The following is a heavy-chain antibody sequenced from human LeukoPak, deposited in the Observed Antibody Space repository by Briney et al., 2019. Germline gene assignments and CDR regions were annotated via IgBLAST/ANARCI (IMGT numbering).Heavy chain of an antibody. CDR3: ARAPTVTTRVFAS. V-gene: IGHV3-7*05. CDR1: GXIFSSYW. J-gene: IGHJ5*01. CDR2: IKQDGTET. D-gene: IGHD4-17*01. Sequence: PGGSLRLSCAASGXIFSSYWVTWVRQAPGKGLEWVANIKQDGTETYYVDSLKGRFTISRDNAKNSLYLQLNSLGAEDTAVYYCARAPTVTTRVFASWGQGTLVTVSS.